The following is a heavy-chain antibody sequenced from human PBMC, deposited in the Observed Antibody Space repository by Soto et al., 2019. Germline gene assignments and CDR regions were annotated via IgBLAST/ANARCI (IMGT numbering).Heavy chain of an antibody. Sequence: PGGSLRLSCAASGFTFNTYGMHWVRQAPGKGLEWVAVISYDGSEKYYVDSVKGRFTISKDNSKNTLYLQMNSLRPEDTAVYYCAKSPNFYCSSPNCYKYYFDHWRQGTRVTVSS. CDR1: GFTFNTYG. CDR2: ISYDGSEK. J-gene: IGHJ4*02. V-gene: IGHV3-30*18. CDR3: AKSPNFYCSSPNCYKYYFDH. D-gene: IGHD2-2*02.